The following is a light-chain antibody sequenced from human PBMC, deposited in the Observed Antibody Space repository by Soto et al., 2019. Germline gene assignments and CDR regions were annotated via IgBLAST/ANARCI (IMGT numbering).Light chain of an antibody. CDR1: MRDVGAYNL. V-gene: IGLV2-14*01. CDR2: EVR. J-gene: IGLJ1*01. CDR3: QSYDNSLSVYV. Sequence: QAVLTQPASVSGSAGQSITISCSGTMRDVGAYNLVSWYQQHPGTAPKLIIYEVRNRPSGISSRFSGSRSGNTASLTISGLQSEDEGDYYCQSYDNSLSVYVFGTGTKLTVL.